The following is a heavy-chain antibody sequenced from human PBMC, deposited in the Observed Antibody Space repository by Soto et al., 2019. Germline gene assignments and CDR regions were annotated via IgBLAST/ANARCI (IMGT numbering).Heavy chain of an antibody. CDR2: INPATGGT. V-gene: IGHV1-2*04. J-gene: IGHJ4*02. D-gene: IGHD6-13*01. CDR3: ARAVARDGSSWYRGGYDY. CDR1: GYTFTDYY. Sequence: QVHLVQSGAEVQKSGASVRVSCKASGYTFTDYYIHWVRQAPGQGLEWMGWINPATGGTDYKENFLVWLNMSRDTCKITAYMELRSLKSDDTAIYFCARAVARDGSSWYRGGYDYWGQGTLVTVSS.